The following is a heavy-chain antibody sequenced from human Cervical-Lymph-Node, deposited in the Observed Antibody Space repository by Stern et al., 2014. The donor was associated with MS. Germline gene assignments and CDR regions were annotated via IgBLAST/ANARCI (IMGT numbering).Heavy chain of an antibody. D-gene: IGHD4-17*01. CDR1: GDSIKNINY. Sequence: QVQLVESGPGLVKPSGTLSLTCGVSGDSIKNINYWSWVRQPPGKGLEWIGEIYHNGDTNYNPALKSRGTISAAKTKNQFSLKLSSVTAADTAVYYCARGPHDYGYGMDVWGQGTTVTVSS. V-gene: IGHV4-4*02. CDR3: ARGPHDYGYGMDV. J-gene: IGHJ6*02. CDR2: IYHNGDT.